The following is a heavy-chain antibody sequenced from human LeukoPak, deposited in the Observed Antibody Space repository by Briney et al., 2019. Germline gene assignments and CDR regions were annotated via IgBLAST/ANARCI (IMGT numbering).Heavy chain of an antibody. CDR2: LSYDDVSNK. Sequence: QPGGSLRLSCVASGFTFNSYAMNWVRQAPGKGLEWVAVLSYDDVSNKFYADSVKGRSTISRDNSKNTLYLQMNSLRANDTALYYCARENTSGTTKDAFDIWGQGTMVSVSS. J-gene: IGHJ3*02. V-gene: IGHV3-30-3*01. CDR1: GFTFNSYA. CDR3: ARENTSGTTKDAFDI. D-gene: IGHD4-17*01.